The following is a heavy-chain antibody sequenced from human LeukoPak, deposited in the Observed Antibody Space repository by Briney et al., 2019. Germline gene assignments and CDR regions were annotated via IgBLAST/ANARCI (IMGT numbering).Heavy chain of an antibody. CDR2: ISYDGSNK. CDR3: AKDQGSGATGFDY. CDR1: GFTFSSYG. V-gene: IGHV3-30*18. D-gene: IGHD1-26*01. J-gene: IGHJ4*02. Sequence: GRSLRLSCAASGFTFSSYGMHWVRQAPGKGLEWVAVISYDGSNKYYADSVKGRSTISRDNSKNTLYLQMNSLRAEDTAVYYCAKDQGSGATGFDYWGQGTLVTVSS.